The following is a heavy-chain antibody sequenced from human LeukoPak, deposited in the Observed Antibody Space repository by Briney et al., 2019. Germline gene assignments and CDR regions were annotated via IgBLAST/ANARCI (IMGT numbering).Heavy chain of an antibody. J-gene: IGHJ6*03. V-gene: IGHV3-21*01. CDR1: VFTFSSYS. Sequence: GVSVRLSCRPSVFTFSSYSMKGVRQAPGKGVEGCSSISSSSSYISSEDSVTGRFTISRDNDNTSLYLPLNRLRADHTAVYYCVSPYSYGVYYYYMDVWGKGPTVTVSS. CDR3: VSPYSYGVYYYYMDV. D-gene: IGHD5-18*01. CDR2: ISSSSSYI.